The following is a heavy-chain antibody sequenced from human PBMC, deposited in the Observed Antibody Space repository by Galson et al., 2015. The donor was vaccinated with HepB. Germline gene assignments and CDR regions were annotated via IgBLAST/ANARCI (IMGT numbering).Heavy chain of an antibody. Sequence: SLRLSCAASGFTFSSYWMSWVRQAPGKGLEWVANIKQDGSEKYYVDSVKGRFTISRDNAKNSLYLQMNSLRAEDTAVYYCARVGRAYCGGDCYSTDFDYWGQGTLVTVSS. CDR1: GFTFSSYW. CDR3: ARVGRAYCGGDCYSTDFDY. CDR2: IKQDGSEK. V-gene: IGHV3-7*03. D-gene: IGHD2-21*02. J-gene: IGHJ4*02.